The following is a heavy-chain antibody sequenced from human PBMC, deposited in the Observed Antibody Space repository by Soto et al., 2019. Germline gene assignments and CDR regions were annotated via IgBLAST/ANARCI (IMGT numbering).Heavy chain of an antibody. Sequence: GESLKISCKGSGYSFTSYWIGWVRQMPGKGLEWMGIIYPGDSDTRYSPSFQGQVTISADKSISTAYLQWSSLKASDTAMYYCARGGARYYDSSGYPAFDYWGQGTLVTVSS. J-gene: IGHJ4*02. CDR3: ARGGARYYDSSGYPAFDY. CDR1: GYSFTSYW. CDR2: IYPGDSDT. V-gene: IGHV5-51*01. D-gene: IGHD3-22*01.